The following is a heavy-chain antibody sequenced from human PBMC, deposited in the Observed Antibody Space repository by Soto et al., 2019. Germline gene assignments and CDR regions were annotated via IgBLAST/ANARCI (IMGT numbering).Heavy chain of an antibody. D-gene: IGHD5-12*01. CDR2: ISYDGSNK. J-gene: IGHJ6*02. V-gene: IGHV3-30-3*01. CDR3: AKDFEVSYDNYYYYYGMDV. Sequence: GGSLRLSCAASGFTFSSYAMHWVRQAPGKGLEWVAVISYDGSNKYYADSVKGRFTISRDNSKNTLYLQMNSLRAEDTAVYYCAKDFEVSYDNYYYYYGMDVWGQGTTVTVS. CDR1: GFTFSSYA.